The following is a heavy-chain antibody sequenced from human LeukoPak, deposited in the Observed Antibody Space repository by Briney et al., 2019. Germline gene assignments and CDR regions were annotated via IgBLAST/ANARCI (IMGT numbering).Heavy chain of an antibody. J-gene: IGHJ6*02. V-gene: IGHV3-48*01. Sequence: PGGSLRLSCAASGFTFSSYWMSWVRQAPGKGLEWVSSISSSSTTYYADSVKGRFTISRDNSKNTLYLQMNSLRAEDTAVYYCARDQWELLQDYYYGMDVWGQGTTVTVSS. CDR1: GFTFSSYW. CDR3: ARDQWELLQDYYYGMDV. CDR2: ISSSSTT. D-gene: IGHD1-26*01.